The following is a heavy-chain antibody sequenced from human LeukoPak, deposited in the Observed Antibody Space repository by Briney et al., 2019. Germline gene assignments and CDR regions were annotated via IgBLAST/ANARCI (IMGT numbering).Heavy chain of an antibody. D-gene: IGHD2-2*01. Sequence: SETLSLTCTVSGGSISRYYWSWIRQPPGKGLEWIGYIYYSGSTNYNPSLKSRVTISVDTSKNQFSLKLSSVTAADTAVYYCARDLLGRYCSSTSCHNWFDPWGQGTLVTVSS. J-gene: IGHJ5*02. V-gene: IGHV4-59*01. CDR3: ARDLLGRYCSSTSCHNWFDP. CDR1: GGSISRYY. CDR2: IYYSGST.